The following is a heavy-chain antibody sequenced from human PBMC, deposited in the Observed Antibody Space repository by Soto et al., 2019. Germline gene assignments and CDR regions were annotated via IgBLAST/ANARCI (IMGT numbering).Heavy chain of an antibody. D-gene: IGHD1-20*01. J-gene: IGHJ6*02. V-gene: IGHV4-4*07. Sequence: SETLSLTCTVSGDSVSNYHWSWIRQPAGRGLEWIGRVYSSEATNYNPSLNGRVTMSVDTSRNQFSLRLSSVTAADTAIYYCTKGPNWNYYYYGVDVWGQGTAVTVSS. CDR2: VYSSEAT. CDR1: GDSVSNYH. CDR3: TKGPNWNYYYYGVDV.